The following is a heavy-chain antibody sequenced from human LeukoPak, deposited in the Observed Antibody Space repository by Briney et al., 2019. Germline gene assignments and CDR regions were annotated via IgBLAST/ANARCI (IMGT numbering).Heavy chain of an antibody. J-gene: IGHJ6*04. V-gene: IGHV3-11*06. CDR3: AELGITMIGGV. CDR1: GFTFTDSY. CDR2: ISGSGDDT. Sequence: GGSLRLSCAASGFTFTDSYMTWVRQAPGKGLEWLSYISGSGDDTNYADSVRGRFTISRDNAKNSLYLQMNSLRVEDTAVYYCAELGITMIGGVWGKGTTVTISS. D-gene: IGHD3-10*02.